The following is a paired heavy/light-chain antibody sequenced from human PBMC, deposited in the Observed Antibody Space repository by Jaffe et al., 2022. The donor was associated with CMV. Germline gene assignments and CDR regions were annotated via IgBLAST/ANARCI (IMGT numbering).Heavy chain of an antibody. CDR3: AKLTLATPIAVDS. V-gene: IGHV1-46*01. J-gene: IGHJ4*02. D-gene: IGHD6-6*01. CDR1: GSTFPSFY. Sequence: QVHLVQSGAEVKKPGASVRVSCKASGSTFPSFYMHWVRQAPGQGLEWMGLINPSGDNTNYAQKFQGRVTMTRDTSTSTVYMELSSLRSEDTAVYYCAKLTLATPIAVDSWGQGTLVTVSS. CDR2: INPSGDNT.
Light chain of an antibody. CDR2: YDN. CDR3: AAWDDSLNGWV. J-gene: IGLJ3*02. V-gene: IGLV1-36*01. CDR1: SSNIRSNA. Sequence: QSVLTQPPSVSEAPRQRVTISCSGSSSNIRSNAVNWYQQLPGEAPKLLIYYDNLLPSGVSDRFSGSKSGTSASLAISGLQSEDEALYFCAAWDDSLNGWVFGGGTKLTVL.